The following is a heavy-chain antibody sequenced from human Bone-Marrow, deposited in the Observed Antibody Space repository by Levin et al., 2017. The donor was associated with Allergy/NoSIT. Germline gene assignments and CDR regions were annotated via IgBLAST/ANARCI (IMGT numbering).Heavy chain of an antibody. D-gene: IGHD2-2*01. CDR3: TRGRYCSSAGCSFDY. CDR1: GDSVSTNSAS. Sequence: SQTLSLTCAISGDSVSTNSASWDWIRQSPSRGLEWLGRTFYRSKWYNDYAVSVKSRITINPDTSKNQFSLQLNSVTPEDTAVSFCTRGRYCSSAGCSFDYWGQGTLVTVSS. V-gene: IGHV6-1*01. CDR2: TFYRSKWYN. J-gene: IGHJ4*02.